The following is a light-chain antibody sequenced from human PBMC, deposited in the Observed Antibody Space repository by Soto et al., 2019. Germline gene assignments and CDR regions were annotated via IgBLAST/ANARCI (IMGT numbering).Light chain of an antibody. CDR2: VVS. Sequence: DIVMTQSPLSLPVTPGEPASISCRSSQSLLHSDGYIYLDWYLQKPGQSPQLLIYVVSNRASGVPDRFSGSGSGTDFTLKISRVEAEDVGVYYCMQALQTPITFGQGTRLEI. CDR1: QSLLHSDGYIY. CDR3: MQALQTPIT. V-gene: IGKV2-28*01. J-gene: IGKJ5*01.